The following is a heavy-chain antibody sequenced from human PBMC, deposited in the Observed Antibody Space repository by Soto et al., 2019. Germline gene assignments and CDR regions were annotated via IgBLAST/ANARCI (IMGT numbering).Heavy chain of an antibody. J-gene: IGHJ4*02. CDR1: GGSLSSGSYY. CDR2: VSYSGST. Sequence: QLQLQESGPGLVKPSETLSLTCTVSGGSLSSGSYYWGWIRQPPGKGLEWIGSVSYSGSTYYNPSLKSRVTISVDTSKNQFSLRLSSVTAADTAVYYCATDTYYYDSSAFSLPPTFDYWGQGTLVTVSS. CDR3: ATDTYYYDSSAFSLPPTFDY. D-gene: IGHD3-22*01. V-gene: IGHV4-39*01.